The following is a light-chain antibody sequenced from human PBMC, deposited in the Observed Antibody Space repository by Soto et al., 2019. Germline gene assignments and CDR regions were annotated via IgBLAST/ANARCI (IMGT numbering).Light chain of an antibody. J-gene: IGKJ4*01. CDR3: QQYGSSPPVT. CDR2: GAS. CDR1: QSVMSNY. Sequence: EDVWTQSPGSLSLSPGERATLSCRASQSVMSNYLSWYQQKPGQPPRLLIYGASSRATGIPDRFSGSGSGTDFTLTISRLEPEDFAVYYCQQYGSSPPVTFGGGTKVDI. V-gene: IGKV3-20*01.